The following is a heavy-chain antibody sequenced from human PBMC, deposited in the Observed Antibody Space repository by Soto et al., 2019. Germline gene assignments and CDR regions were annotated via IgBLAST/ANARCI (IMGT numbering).Heavy chain of an antibody. Sequence: SEPLSDTCSVSDGSSSSSSYCWGGIRQPPGKGLEWIGSIYYSGSTYYNPSLKSRVTISVDTSKNQFSLKLSSVTAAAIRLYYFAYWGQGTLVTVSS. CDR1: DGSSSSSSYC. J-gene: IGHJ4*02. CDR3: AY. CDR2: IYYSGST. V-gene: IGHV4-39*01.